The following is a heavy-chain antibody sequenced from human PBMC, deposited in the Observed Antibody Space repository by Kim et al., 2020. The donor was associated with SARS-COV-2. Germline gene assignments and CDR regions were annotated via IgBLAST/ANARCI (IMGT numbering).Heavy chain of an antibody. D-gene: IGHD3-22*01. V-gene: IGHV4-59*01. CDR2: IYYSGST. Sequence: SETLSLTCTVSGGSISSYYWSWIRQPPGKGLEWIGYIYYSGSTNYNPSLKSRVTISVDTSKNQFSLKLSSVTAADTAVYYCARDAPPYYYDTSGYYYPHAFDIWGQGTMVTVSS. CDR1: GGSISSYY. CDR3: ARDAPPYYYDTSGYYYPHAFDI. J-gene: IGHJ3*02.